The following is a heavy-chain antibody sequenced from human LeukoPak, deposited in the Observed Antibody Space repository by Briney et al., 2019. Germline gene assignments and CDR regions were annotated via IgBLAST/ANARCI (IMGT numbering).Heavy chain of an antibody. V-gene: IGHV1-69*05. J-gene: IGHJ4*02. D-gene: IGHD4-11*01. CDR1: GYTFTGYY. CDR2: IIPIFGTA. Sequence: ASVKVSCKASGYTFTGYYMHWVRQAPGQGLEWMGGIIPIFGTANYAQKFQGRVTITTDESTRTAYMELRSLRSDDTAVYYCARIPGQPRVTLKLDYWGQGTLVTVSS. CDR3: ARIPGQPRVTLKLDY.